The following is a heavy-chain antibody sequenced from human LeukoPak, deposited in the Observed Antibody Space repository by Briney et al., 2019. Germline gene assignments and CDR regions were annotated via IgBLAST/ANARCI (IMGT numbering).Heavy chain of an antibody. Sequence: TGGSLRLSCAASGFTFSNAWKSWVRQAPGKGLEWVGRIKSKTDGGTTDYAAPVKGRFTISRGDSKNTLYLQMNSLKTEDTAVYYCTTDTYYYDSSGYGWGQGTLVTVSS. CDR2: IKSKTDGGTT. J-gene: IGHJ4*02. V-gene: IGHV3-15*01. D-gene: IGHD3-22*01. CDR3: TTDTYYYDSSGYG. CDR1: GFTFSNAW.